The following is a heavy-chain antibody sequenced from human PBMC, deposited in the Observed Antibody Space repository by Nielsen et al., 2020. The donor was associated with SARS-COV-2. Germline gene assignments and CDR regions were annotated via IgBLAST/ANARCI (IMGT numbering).Heavy chain of an antibody. Sequence: VQVSCKASGFTFTSSAMQWVRQARGQRLEWIGWIVVGSGNTNYAQKFQERVTITRDMSTSTAYMELSSLRSEDTAVYYCATDLSGWDKWENWGQGTLVTVSS. CDR1: GFTFTSSA. CDR2: IVVGSGNT. J-gene: IGHJ4*02. CDR3: ATDLSGWDKWEN. D-gene: IGHD6-19*01. V-gene: IGHV1-58*02.